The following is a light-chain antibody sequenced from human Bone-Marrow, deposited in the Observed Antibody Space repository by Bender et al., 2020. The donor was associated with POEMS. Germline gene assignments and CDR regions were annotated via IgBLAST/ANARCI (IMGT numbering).Light chain of an antibody. V-gene: IGLV1-44*01. Sequence: QSVLTQPPSASGTPGQRVTISCSGGSSNIGAHAVNWYQHLPGTAPQLLIYSSHRRPSEVADRFSCSRSGTSASLAISGIQSEDEADYYCAVWDDSLNGWVFGGGTKLTVL. CDR1: SSNIGAHA. J-gene: IGLJ3*02. CDR3: AVWDDSLNGWV. CDR2: SSH.